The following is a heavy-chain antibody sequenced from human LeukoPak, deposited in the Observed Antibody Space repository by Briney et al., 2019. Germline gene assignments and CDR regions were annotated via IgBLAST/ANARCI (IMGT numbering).Heavy chain of an antibody. CDR1: GYTFTGYY. CDR2: INPNSGGT. V-gene: IGHV1-2*02. J-gene: IGHJ4*02. D-gene: IGHD5-18*01. Sequence: ASVKVSCKASGYTFTGYYMQWVRQAPGQGLEWMGWINPNSGGTNYAQKFQGRVTMTRDTSISTAYMELSRLRSDDTAVYYCERDTAMDASDFDYWGQGTLVTVSS. CDR3: ERDTAMDASDFDY.